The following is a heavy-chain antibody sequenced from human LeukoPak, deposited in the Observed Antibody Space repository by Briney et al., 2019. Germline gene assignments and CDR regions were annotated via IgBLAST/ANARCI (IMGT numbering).Heavy chain of an antibody. J-gene: IGHJ4*02. Sequence: SETLSLTCTVSGGSISSYYWSWIRHPPGKGLEWIGYIYYSGSTNYNPSLKSRVTISVDTSKNQFSLKLSSVTAADTAVYYCARALAAAGVDYWGQGTLVTVSS. V-gene: IGHV4-59*01. D-gene: IGHD6-13*01. CDR2: IYYSGST. CDR3: ARALAAAGVDY. CDR1: GGSISSYY.